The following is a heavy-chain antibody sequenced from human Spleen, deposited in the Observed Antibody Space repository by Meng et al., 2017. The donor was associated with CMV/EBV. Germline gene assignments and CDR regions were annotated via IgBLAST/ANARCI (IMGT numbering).Heavy chain of an antibody. V-gene: IGHV4-61*01. CDR1: VDSVSSCSYY. Sequence: SVDSVSSCSYYWSWIRQPPGKGLEWIGYIYYSGSTEYNPSLRSRVTISVDTSKNQFSLNLSSVTAADTAVYYCARVFDGAYPNWFDPWGQGSLVTVSS. D-gene: IGHD4-17*01. J-gene: IGHJ5*02. CDR2: IYYSGST. CDR3: ARVFDGAYPNWFDP.